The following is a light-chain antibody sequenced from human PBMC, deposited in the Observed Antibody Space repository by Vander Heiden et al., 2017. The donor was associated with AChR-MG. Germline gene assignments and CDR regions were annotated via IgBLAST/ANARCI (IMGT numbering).Light chain of an antibody. CDR1: SSDVGSSNL. CDR3: CSYAGSDTYV. Sequence: QSALTQPASVSGSPGQSITISCTGTSSDVGSSNLVSWYQQHPGKAPQLMIYGGSRRPSGVSNRFSGSKSGNTASLTISGLQAEDEADYYCCSYAGSDTYVFVTGTKVTVL. CDR2: GGS. J-gene: IGLJ1*01. V-gene: IGLV2-23*01.